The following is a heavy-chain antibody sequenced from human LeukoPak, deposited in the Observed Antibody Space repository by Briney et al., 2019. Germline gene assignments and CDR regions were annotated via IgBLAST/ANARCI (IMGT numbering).Heavy chain of an antibody. CDR1: GYTLTSYD. CDR2: MNPNSGKT. Sequence: ASVKVSCKASGYTLTSYDMNWVRQATGQGLEWMGWMNPNSGKTGYAQKFQGRITITRNTSISTAYMELSSLRSEDTAVYYCTRETPSGYFDYWGQGTLVTVSS. J-gene: IGHJ4*02. V-gene: IGHV1-8*01. CDR3: TRETPSGYFDY.